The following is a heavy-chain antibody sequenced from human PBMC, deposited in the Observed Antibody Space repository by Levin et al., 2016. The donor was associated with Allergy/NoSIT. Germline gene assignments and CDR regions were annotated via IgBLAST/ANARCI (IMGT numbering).Heavy chain of an antibody. CDR3: ARRPGRSWRLDY. CDR2: IWYDGSNK. V-gene: IGHV3-33*01. D-gene: IGHD1-26*01. CDR1: GFTFSSYG. Sequence: GGSLRLSCAASGFTFSSYGMHWVRQAPGKGLEWVAVIWYDGSNKYYADSVKGRFTISRDNSKNTLYLQMNSLRAEDTAVYYCARRPGRSWRLDYWGQGTLVTVSS. J-gene: IGHJ4*02.